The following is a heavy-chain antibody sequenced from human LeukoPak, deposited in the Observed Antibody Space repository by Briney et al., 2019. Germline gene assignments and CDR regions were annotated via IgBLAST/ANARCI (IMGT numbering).Heavy chain of an antibody. V-gene: IGHV3-11*01. D-gene: IGHD6-13*01. CDR3: ARDWSHLPSGAAGENDI. CDR1: GFTFSDYY. CDR2: ISSSGSTI. J-gene: IGHJ3*02. Sequence: PGGSLRLSCAASGFTFSDYYMSWIRQAPGKGLEWVSYISSSGSTIYYADSVKGRFTISRDNAKNSLYLQMNSLRAEDTAVYYCARDWSHLPSGAAGENDIWGQGTMVTVSS.